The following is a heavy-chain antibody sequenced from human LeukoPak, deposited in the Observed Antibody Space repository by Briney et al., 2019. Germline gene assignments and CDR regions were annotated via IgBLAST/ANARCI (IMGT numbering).Heavy chain of an antibody. CDR3: ASHKAATGYYYGVDV. CDR2: IDYSGST. D-gene: IGHD2-15*01. V-gene: IGHV4-59*08. J-gene: IGHJ6*02. CDR1: GGSISSYY. Sequence: SETLSLTCTVSGGSISSYYWSWIRQPPGKGLEWIGYIDYSGSTNYNPSLKSRVTISVDTSKNQFSLKLSSVTAADTAVYYCASHKAATGYYYGVDVWGQGTTVTVSS.